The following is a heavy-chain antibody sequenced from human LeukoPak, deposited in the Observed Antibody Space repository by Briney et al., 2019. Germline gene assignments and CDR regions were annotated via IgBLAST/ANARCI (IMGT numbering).Heavy chain of an antibody. CDR1: GFTFSSYS. CDR2: ISTSSTYI. Sequence: GGSLRLSCAASGFTFSSYSMNWVRQAPGKGLEWVSSISTSSTYIYYADSLKGRFTISRDSAKNSLYLQMNSLRADDTAVYYCARDLIVGATYYYAMDVWGKGTTVTVSS. CDR3: ARDLIVGATYYYAMDV. V-gene: IGHV3-21*01. J-gene: IGHJ6*04. D-gene: IGHD3-10*01.